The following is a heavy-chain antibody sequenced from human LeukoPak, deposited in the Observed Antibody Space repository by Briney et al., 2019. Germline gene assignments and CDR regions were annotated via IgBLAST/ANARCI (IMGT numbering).Heavy chain of an antibody. D-gene: IGHD4-17*01. Sequence: GGSLRLSCSASGFTFSSYGMHWVRQAPGQGLEWVAVISYDGSNKYYADSVKGRFTISRDKSKNTLYLQMNSLRAEDTAVYYCAKERIGGDYVGYYYGMDVWGQGTTVTVSS. CDR2: ISYDGSNK. CDR3: AKERIGGDYVGYYYGMDV. V-gene: IGHV3-30*18. J-gene: IGHJ6*02. CDR1: GFTFSSYG.